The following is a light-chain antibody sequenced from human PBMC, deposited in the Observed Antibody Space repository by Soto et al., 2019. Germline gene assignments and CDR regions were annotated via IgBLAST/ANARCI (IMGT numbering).Light chain of an antibody. CDR2: EVT. Sequence: QSVLTQPASVTGSPGQSITISCTGFSGDIDYNRVSWYQQYSGTAPKLIISEVTNRPSGVSGRFSGSRSGNTASLTISGLQRDDEADYYCSSYTGRRSWVFGGGTKLTVL. J-gene: IGLJ3*02. V-gene: IGLV2-14*01. CDR1: SGDIDYNR. CDR3: SSYTGRRSWV.